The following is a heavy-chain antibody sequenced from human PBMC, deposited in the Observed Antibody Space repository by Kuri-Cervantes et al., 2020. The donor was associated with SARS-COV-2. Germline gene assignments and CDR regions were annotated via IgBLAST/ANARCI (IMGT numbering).Heavy chain of an antibody. D-gene: IGHD3-3*01. CDR3: ARAPRITIFGVVGWFDP. CDR1: GGSFSGYY. V-gene: IGHV4-34*01. CDR2: INHSGST. Sequence: GSLRLSCAVYGGSFSGYYWSWIRQPPGKGLEWIGEINHSGSTNYNPSLKSRVTISVDTSKNQFSLKLSSVTAADTAVYYCARAPRITIFGVVGWFDPWGQGTLVTVSS. J-gene: IGHJ5*02.